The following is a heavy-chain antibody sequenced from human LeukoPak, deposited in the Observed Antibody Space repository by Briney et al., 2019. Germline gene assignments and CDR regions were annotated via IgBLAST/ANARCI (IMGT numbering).Heavy chain of an antibody. CDR2: IIPIFGTA. D-gene: IGHD2-2*01. V-gene: IGHV1-69*05. J-gene: IGHJ4*02. Sequence: SVKVSCKASGGTFSSYAISWVRQAPGQGLEWMGRIIPIFGTANYAQKFQGGVTITTDESTSTAYMELSSLRSEDTAVYYCARGGGGYCSSTSCGNFDYWGQGTLVTVSS. CDR1: GGTFSSYA. CDR3: ARGGGGYCSSTSCGNFDY.